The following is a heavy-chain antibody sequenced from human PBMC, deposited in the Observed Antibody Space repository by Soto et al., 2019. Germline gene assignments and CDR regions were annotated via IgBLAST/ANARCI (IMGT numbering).Heavy chain of an antibody. CDR2: VSEGGDNT. CDR3: AKARQWLVGGYWYLDL. J-gene: IGHJ2*01. CDR1: GFTFTNYA. V-gene: IGHV3-23*01. D-gene: IGHD6-19*01. Sequence: EVQLLESGGGLVQPGGSLRLSCAASGFTFTNYAMSWVRQAPGKGLEWVSGVSEGGDNTYYADSVKGRFTISRDNSKNTLFRQMNSLRAEDTAVYYCAKARQWLVGGYWYLDLWGRGTLVSVSS.